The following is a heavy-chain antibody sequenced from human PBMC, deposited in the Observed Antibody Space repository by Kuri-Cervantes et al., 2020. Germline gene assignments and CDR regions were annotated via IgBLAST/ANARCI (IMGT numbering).Heavy chain of an antibody. D-gene: IGHD4-17*01. CDR2: IYWDDDK. J-gene: IGHJ3*02. V-gene: IGHV2-5*02. Sequence: SGYTLVKPPQPLTLTCTFSGFPHSTRGAGVGWTRQPPGKALEWLALIYWDDDKRYSQFLKIRLTITKDTSKNQVGLTMTNMDAVDTATYYCAHSETTVTKHAFDIWGQGTMVTVSS. CDR1: GFPHSTRGAG. CDR3: AHSETTVTKHAFDI.